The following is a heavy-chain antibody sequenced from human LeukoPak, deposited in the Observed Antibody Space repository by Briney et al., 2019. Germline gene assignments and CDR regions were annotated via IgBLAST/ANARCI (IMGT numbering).Heavy chain of an antibody. CDR2: MTSVTYI. CDR1: GFTFSSYS. J-gene: IGHJ4*02. Sequence: GESLKISCAASGFTFSSYSISWVRQAPGKGLEWVSSMTSVTYIYYAASVKGRFTISRDNAKNSLYLQMNNLRVEDTAVYYCASADYYGSGSHYTFRGLDYWGQGTLVTVSS. CDR3: ASADYYGSGSHYTFRGLDY. D-gene: IGHD3-10*01. V-gene: IGHV3-21*01.